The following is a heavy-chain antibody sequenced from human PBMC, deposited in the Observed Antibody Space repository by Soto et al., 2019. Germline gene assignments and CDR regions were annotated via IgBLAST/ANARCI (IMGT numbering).Heavy chain of an antibody. D-gene: IGHD4-4*01. V-gene: IGHV4-34*01. Sequence: SETLSLTCAVYGGSFSGYYWSWIRQTPGKGLEWIGEINHSGSTNYNPSLKSQVTISVDTSKNQFSLKLSSVTAADTAVYYCARGGRNYVKVRYFDYWGQGTLVTVSS. CDR1: GGSFSGYY. J-gene: IGHJ4*02. CDR2: INHSGST. CDR3: ARGGRNYVKVRYFDY.